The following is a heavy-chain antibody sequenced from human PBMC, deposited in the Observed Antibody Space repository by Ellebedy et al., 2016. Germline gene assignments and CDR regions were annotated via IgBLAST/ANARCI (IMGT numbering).Heavy chain of an antibody. J-gene: IGHJ3*02. Sequence: GESLKISXTASGFTFGDYAMSWFRQAPGTGLEWVGFIRSKAYGGTTEYAASVKGRFTISRDDSKSIAYLQMNSLKTEDTAVYYCTRDGPPLRKEAVAGTRDAFDIWGQGTMVTVSS. D-gene: IGHD6-19*01. CDR3: TRDGPPLRKEAVAGTRDAFDI. CDR1: GFTFGDYA. CDR2: IRSKAYGGTT. V-gene: IGHV3-49*03.